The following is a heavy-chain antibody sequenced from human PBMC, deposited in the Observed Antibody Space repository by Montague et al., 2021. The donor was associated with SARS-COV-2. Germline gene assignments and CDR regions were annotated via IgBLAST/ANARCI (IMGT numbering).Heavy chain of an antibody. Sequence: CAISGDSVSGDNVSWNWNRQYPSRGHEWVGRTYYRSRWFDHYEVSMKGRISIKADTSKNQFSLQLDSVTPEDTAVYYCARGDGLGPYTRYAFDIWGQGTLVTVSS. V-gene: IGHV6-1*01. D-gene: IGHD3-16*01. CDR1: GDSVSGDNVS. CDR2: TYYRSRWFD. J-gene: IGHJ3*02. CDR3: ARGDGLGPYTRYAFDI.